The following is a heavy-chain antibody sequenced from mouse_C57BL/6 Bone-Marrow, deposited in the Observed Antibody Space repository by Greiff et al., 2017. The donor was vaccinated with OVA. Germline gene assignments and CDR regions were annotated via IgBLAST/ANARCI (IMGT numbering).Heavy chain of an antibody. CDR1: GYTFTDYN. CDR2: INPNNGGP. J-gene: IGHJ3*01. Sequence: VQLQQSGPELVKPGASVKIPCKASGYTFTDYNMDWVKQSHGQSLEWIGDINPNNGGPIYNQKFKGKATLTVDKSSSTAYMELRSLTSEDIAVYYCARRGIYYGNYLFAYWGQGTLVTVSA. D-gene: IGHD2-1*01. CDR3: ARRGIYYGNYLFAY. V-gene: IGHV1-18*01.